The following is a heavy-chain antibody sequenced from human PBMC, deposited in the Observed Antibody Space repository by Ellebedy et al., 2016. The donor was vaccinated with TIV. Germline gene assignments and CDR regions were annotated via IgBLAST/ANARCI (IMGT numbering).Heavy chain of an antibody. CDR3: AREEIAVVRDGMGV. V-gene: IGHV3-11*04. D-gene: IGHD2-2*01. CDR1: GFTFSDYY. J-gene: IGHJ6*02. CDR2: IRRSGSNI. Sequence: GESLKISCTASGFTFSDYYMSWIRQVPGRGLEWLSYIRRSGSNIDYADSMRCRFTISRDNAQNSLFLQMNSLRVEDTAVYYCAREEIAVVRDGMGVWGQGTTVTVSS.